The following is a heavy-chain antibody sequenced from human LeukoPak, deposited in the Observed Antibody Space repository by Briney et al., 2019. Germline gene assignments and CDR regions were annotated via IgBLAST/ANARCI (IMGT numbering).Heavy chain of an antibody. J-gene: IGHJ4*02. CDR2: LNPKTGAT. Sequence: LVASVKVSCKASGYTFTNYYLHWVRQAPGQGLEWMGWLNPKTGATDYAQKFQGRVTMTRDTSISTAYMELSRLTSDDTAVYYCAREPLVDTNQRGLDYWGQGTLVTVSS. CDR3: AREPLVDTNQRGLDY. CDR1: GYTFTNYY. V-gene: IGHV1-2*02. D-gene: IGHD5-18*01.